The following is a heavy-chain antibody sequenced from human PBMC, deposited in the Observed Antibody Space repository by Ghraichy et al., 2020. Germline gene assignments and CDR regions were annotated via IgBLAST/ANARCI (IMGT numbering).Heavy chain of an antibody. CDR1: GGSISSYY. CDR2: IYTSGST. Sequence: SETLSLTCTVSGGSISSYYWSWIRQPAGKGLEWIGRIYTSGSTNYNPSLKSRVTMSVDTSKNQFSLKLSSVTAADTAVYYCARGLRGVTPNWFDPWGQGTLVTVSS. CDR3: ARGLRGVTPNWFDP. V-gene: IGHV4-4*07. J-gene: IGHJ5*02. D-gene: IGHD3-10*01.